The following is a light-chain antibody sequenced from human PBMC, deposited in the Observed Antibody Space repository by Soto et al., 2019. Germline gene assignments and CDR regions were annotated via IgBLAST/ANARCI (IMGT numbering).Light chain of an antibody. CDR3: QQDGSSPLYT. Sequence: EIVLTQSPGTLSLSPGERATLSCRASQSVSSSYLAWYQQNPGQAPSLLIYGASSRATGIPDRFSGSGSGTDFTLTISRLEPEDFAVYYCQQDGSSPLYTFGQGTKLEIK. J-gene: IGKJ2*01. CDR2: GAS. CDR1: QSVSSSY. V-gene: IGKV3-20*01.